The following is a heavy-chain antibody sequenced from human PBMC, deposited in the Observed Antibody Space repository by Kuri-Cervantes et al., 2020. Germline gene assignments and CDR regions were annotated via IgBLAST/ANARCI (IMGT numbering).Heavy chain of an antibody. J-gene: IGHJ4*02. CDR3: ARARSIAVAVDY. CDR1: GDSISRNY. D-gene: IGHD6-19*01. Sequence: SETLSLTCTVSGDSISRNYWSWIRQSPEKGLEWIGYVFYSGITDDHYSGITDYNPSLKSRVTISVDTSKNQFSLKLSSVTAADTAVYYCARARSIAVAVDYWGQGTLVTVSS. V-gene: IGHV4-59*08. CDR2: VFYSGITDDHYSGIT.